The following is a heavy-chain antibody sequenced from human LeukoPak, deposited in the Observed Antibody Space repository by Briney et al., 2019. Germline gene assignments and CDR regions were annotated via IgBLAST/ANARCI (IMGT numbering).Heavy chain of an antibody. CDR3: AGFDIVVVPAASDY. J-gene: IGHJ4*02. V-gene: IGHV3-21*01. CDR2: ISSSSSYI. D-gene: IGHD2-2*01. CDR1: GFTFSSYS. Sequence: GGSLRLSCAASGFTFSSYSMNWVRQAPGKGLEWVSSISSSSSYIYYTDSVKGRFTISRDNAKNSLYLQMNSLRAEDTAVYYCAGFDIVVVPAASDYWGQGTLVTVSS.